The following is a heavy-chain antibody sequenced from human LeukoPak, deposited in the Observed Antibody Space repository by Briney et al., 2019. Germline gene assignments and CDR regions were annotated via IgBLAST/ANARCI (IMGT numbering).Heavy chain of an antibody. D-gene: IGHD6-6*01. CDR3: GKGGSSSVLYLHF. Sequence: GGSLRLSCAVSGFTFRTHGVHWVRQAPGKGLEWVAFISYEGGNIYYADSVKGRFTASRDNSKNTLYLQMNSLRAEDTAVYYCGKGGSSSVLYLHFWGQGTLVTVSS. CDR1: GFTFRTHG. J-gene: IGHJ4*02. CDR2: ISYEGGNI. V-gene: IGHV3-30*18.